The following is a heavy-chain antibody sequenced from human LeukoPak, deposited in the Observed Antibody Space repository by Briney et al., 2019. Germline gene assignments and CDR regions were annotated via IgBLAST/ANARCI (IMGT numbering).Heavy chain of an antibody. CDR3: ASGCGSASCHTNWFDP. Sequence: PGGSLRLSCAASGFAFNTYSMSWVRQAPGKGLEWVSHINPSSSIIYYADSVKGRFTVSRDNAKNSLYLQMNSLRAEDTAVYYCASGCGSASCHTNWFDPWGQGTLVTVSS. CDR2: INPSSSII. J-gene: IGHJ5*02. D-gene: IGHD2-2*01. V-gene: IGHV3-48*01. CDR1: GFAFNTYS.